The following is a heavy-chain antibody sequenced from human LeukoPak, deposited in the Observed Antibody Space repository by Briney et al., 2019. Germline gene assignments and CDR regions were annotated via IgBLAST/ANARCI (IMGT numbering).Heavy chain of an antibody. CDR3: ARGPPYYYGSGYYYYMDV. V-gene: IGHV4-4*07. J-gene: IGHJ6*03. D-gene: IGHD3-10*01. CDR1: GGSISSYY. Sequence: PSETLSLTCTVSGGSISSYYWSWIRQPAGKGLEWIRRIYTSGSTNYNLSLKSRVTISVDKSKNQFSLKLSSVTAADTAVYYCARGPPYYYGSGYYYYMDVWGKGTTVTVSS. CDR2: IYTSGST.